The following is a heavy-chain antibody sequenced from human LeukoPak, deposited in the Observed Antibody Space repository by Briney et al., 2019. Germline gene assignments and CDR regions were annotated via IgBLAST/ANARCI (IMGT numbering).Heavy chain of an antibody. J-gene: IGHJ3*02. CDR2: LSGDGART. D-gene: IGHD1-14*01. CDR1: GFTFSSYS. V-gene: IGHV3-23*01. CDR3: TGDSDLQPRNGFDM. Sequence: QPGGSLRLSCAASGFTFSSYSMNWVRQAPGKGLEWVSILSGDGARTYYSGSVKGRFTISRDLSKNTLYLQMISLKPEDTAVYYCTGDSDLQPRNGFDMWGQGTVATVSS.